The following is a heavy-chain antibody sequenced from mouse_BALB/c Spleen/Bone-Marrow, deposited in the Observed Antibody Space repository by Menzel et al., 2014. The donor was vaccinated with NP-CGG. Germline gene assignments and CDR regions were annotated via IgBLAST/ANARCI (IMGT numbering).Heavy chain of an antibody. CDR2: INPDSKTK. J-gene: IGHJ3*01. CDR3: ARMGYYGWLAY. D-gene: IGHD1-1*01. V-gene: IGHV4-1*02. Sequence: VQLKESGGGLVQPGGFLKLSCAASGFDFRTYWMSWVRQAPGKGLEWIGEINPDSKTKNYAPSLKDKFIISRDNAKNTLYLQMSKVRSEDPALYYCARMGYYGWLAYWGQGTLVTVSA. CDR1: GFDFRTYW.